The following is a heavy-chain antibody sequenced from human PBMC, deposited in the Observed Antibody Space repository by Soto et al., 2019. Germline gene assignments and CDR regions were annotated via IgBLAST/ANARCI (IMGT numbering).Heavy chain of an antibody. V-gene: IGHV4-30-4*01. D-gene: IGHD3-10*01. CDR3: ARVGGFGATTIDY. Sequence: QVQLQESGPGLVKPSQTLSLTCTVSGGSISSGDYYWSWIRQPPGKGLEWIGYIYYSGSTYYNPSLKSRVTISGDPSKHHFSLKPSSVTAADTAVYYCARVGGFGATTIDYWGQGTLVTVSS. CDR2: IYYSGST. J-gene: IGHJ4*02. CDR1: GGSISSGDYY.